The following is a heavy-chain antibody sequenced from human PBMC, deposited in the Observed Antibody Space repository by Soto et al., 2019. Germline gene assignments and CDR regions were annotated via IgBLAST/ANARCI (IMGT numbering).Heavy chain of an antibody. CDR1: GGSISSSSYY. CDR3: ASEGHTVMITGAIDP. D-gene: IGHD3-16*01. Sequence: PSETLSLTCTVSGGSISSSSYYWGWIRQPPGKGLEWIGNIYYSGSTYYNPSLKSRVTISVDTSKNQFSLKLTSVTAADTAVYYCASEGHTVMITGAIDPWGQGILVTVS. CDR2: IYYSGST. J-gene: IGHJ5*02. V-gene: IGHV4-39*01.